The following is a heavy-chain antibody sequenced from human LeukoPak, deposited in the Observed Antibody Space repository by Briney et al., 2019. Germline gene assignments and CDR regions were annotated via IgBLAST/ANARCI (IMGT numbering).Heavy chain of an antibody. J-gene: IGHJ5*02. V-gene: IGHV4-34*01. CDR1: GESFTTFY. CDR2: INHTGST. Sequence: PSETLSLTCAVYGESFTTFYWGWIRQTPGKGLEWIGEINHTGSTNYNPSLKSRVTISIDTSKNQFSLKLSSVTAADTAVYYCARAGVVGAPARRWFDPWGQGTLVTVSS. CDR3: ARAGVVGAPARRWFDP. D-gene: IGHD1-26*01.